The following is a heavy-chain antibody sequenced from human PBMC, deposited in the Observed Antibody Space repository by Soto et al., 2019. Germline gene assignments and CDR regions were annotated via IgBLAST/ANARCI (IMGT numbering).Heavy chain of an antibody. Sequence: QVQLVQSGAEVKKPGASVKVSCKASGYTFTSYYMHWVRQAPGQGLEWRGIINPSRTTTDYAEKFQGRLSITRATSTSPSFRVLRSLRCEDTAVYYCARPQTASHYYYGVDVWGHGTTVTVCS. CDR3: ARPQTASHYYYGVDV. V-gene: IGHV1-46*01. CDR2: INPSRTTT. CDR1: GYTFTSYY. J-gene: IGHJ6*02. D-gene: IGHD2-2*01.